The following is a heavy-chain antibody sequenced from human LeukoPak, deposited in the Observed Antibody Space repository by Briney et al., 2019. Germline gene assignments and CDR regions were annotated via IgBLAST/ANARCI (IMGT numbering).Heavy chain of an antibody. Sequence: PSETLSLTCTVSGGSINSGGYYWGWIRQPPGKGLEWIGSIYYSGSTYYNPSLKSRVTISVDTSKNQFSLKLSSVTAADTAVYYCASLTGYCSSTSCYWMSSGGYYFDYWGQGTLVTVSS. CDR1: GGSINSGGYY. D-gene: IGHD2-2*03. V-gene: IGHV4-39*01. CDR2: IYYSGST. CDR3: ASLTGYCSSTSCYWMSSGGYYFDY. J-gene: IGHJ4*02.